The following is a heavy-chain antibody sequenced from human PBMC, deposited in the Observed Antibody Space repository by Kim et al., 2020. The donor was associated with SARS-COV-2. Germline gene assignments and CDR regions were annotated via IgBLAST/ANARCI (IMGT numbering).Heavy chain of an antibody. J-gene: IGHJ6*02. Sequence: SETLSLTCTVSGGSISSGSYYWSWIRQPAGKGLEWIGRIYTSGSTNYNPSLKSRVTISVDTSKNQFSLKLSSVTAADTAVYYCARDRGVVVPAAMVGYYYYYYGMDVWGQGTTVTVSS. CDR3: ARDRGVVVPAAMVGYYYYYYGMDV. D-gene: IGHD2-2*01. CDR2: IYTSGST. CDR1: GGSISSGSYY. V-gene: IGHV4-61*02.